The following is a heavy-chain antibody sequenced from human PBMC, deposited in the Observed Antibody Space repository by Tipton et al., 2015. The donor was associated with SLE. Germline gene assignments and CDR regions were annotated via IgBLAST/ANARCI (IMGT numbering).Heavy chain of an antibody. D-gene: IGHD6-13*01. CDR3: ARAQKLPLSYGRDV. CDR2: ISAYNGNT. J-gene: IGHJ6*02. CDR1: GYTFTSYG. Sequence: QSGAEVKKPGASVKVSCKASGYTFTSYGISWVRQAPGQGLEWMGWISAYNGNTNYAQKLKGRVTMTADTSTSTAYMELRSLRSDDTAVYYCARAQKLPLSYGRDVWGQGTTVAVSS. V-gene: IGHV1-18*01.